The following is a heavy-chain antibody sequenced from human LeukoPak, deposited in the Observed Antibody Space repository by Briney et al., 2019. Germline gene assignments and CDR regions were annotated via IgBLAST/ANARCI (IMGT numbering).Heavy chain of an antibody. CDR1: GGSISSSSYY. J-gene: IGHJ5*02. CDR2: IYYSGGT. V-gene: IGHV4-39*01. D-gene: IGHD2-2*01. CDR3: ARTSSTWRGWFDP. Sequence: NASETLSLTCTVSGGSISSSSYYWGWIRQPPGKGLEWIGSIYYSGGTYYNPSLKSRVTISVDTSKNQFSLKLSSVTAADTAVYYCARTSSTWRGWFDPWGQGTLVTVSS.